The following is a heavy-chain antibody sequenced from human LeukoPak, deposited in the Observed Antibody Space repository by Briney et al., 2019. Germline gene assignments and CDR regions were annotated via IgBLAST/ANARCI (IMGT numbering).Heavy chain of an antibody. V-gene: IGHV4-39*01. J-gene: IGHJ4*02. CDR1: GGSISSSSYY. CDR2: IDYSGSI. CDR3: ARRGGSGIRGDYYFDY. D-gene: IGHD3-10*01. Sequence: SETLSLTCTVSGGSISSSSYYWGWIRQTPGKGLEWIGSIDYSGSIYYNPSLRSRVTISADTSQNQFSRKLSSVTAADTAVYYCARRGGSGIRGDYYFDYWGQGTLVTVSS.